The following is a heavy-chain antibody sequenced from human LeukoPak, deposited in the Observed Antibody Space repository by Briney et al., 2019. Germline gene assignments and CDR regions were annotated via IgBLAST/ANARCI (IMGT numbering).Heavy chain of an antibody. CDR3: ARVEYYYDSSGYLYYFDY. CDR2: ISSSSSYI. V-gene: IGHV3-21*01. Sequence: PGGSLRLSCAAPGFTFSSYSMNWVRQAPGKGLEWVSSISSSSSYIYYADSVKGRFTISRDNAKNSLYLQMNSLRAEDTAVYYCARVEYYYDSSGYLYYFDYWGQGTLVTVSS. J-gene: IGHJ4*02. D-gene: IGHD3-22*01. CDR1: GFTFSSYS.